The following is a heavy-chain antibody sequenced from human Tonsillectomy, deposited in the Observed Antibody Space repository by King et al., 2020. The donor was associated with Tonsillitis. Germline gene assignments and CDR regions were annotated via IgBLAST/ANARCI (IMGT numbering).Heavy chain of an antibody. CDR2: IYQSGST. V-gene: IGHV4-38-2*02. D-gene: IGHD1-26*01. Sequence: QLQESGPGLVKPSETLSLTCAVSGYSISSGYYWGWIRQPPGKGLEWIGSIYQSGSTYYNPSPKSRVTIPVETSKNQFALKISSATAADTAVYYGAREGSGSYYGRLDYWGQGTLVTVSS. J-gene: IGHJ4*02. CDR1: GYSISSGYY. CDR3: AREGSGSYYGRLDY.